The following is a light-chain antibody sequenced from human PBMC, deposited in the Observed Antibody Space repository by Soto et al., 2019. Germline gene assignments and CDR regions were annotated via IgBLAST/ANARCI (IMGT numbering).Light chain of an antibody. CDR2: SNN. CDR1: SSNIGSNT. V-gene: IGLV1-44*01. Sequence: QSVLTQPASASGTPGQRVTISCSGSSSNIGSNTVNWYQQLPGTAPKLLIYSNNQRPSGGPDRFSGSKSGTSASLAISGLQSEDEADYYCAAWDGSLAWVFGGGTKLTVL. CDR3: AAWDGSLAWV. J-gene: IGLJ3*02.